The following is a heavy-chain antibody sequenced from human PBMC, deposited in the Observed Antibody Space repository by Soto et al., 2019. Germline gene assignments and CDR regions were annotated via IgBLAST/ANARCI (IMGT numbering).Heavy chain of an antibody. CDR1: GFTFSSYS. V-gene: IGHV3-48*02. CDR2: ISSSSSTI. Sequence: GGSLRLSCAASGFTFSSYSMNWVRQAPGQGLEWISYISSSSSTIYYADSVKGRFTISRDNAKNSLYLQMNSLRDEDTAVYYCAKASERRVTSPYDYWGQGTLVTVSS. CDR3: AKASERRVTSPYDY. J-gene: IGHJ4*02. D-gene: IGHD1-1*01.